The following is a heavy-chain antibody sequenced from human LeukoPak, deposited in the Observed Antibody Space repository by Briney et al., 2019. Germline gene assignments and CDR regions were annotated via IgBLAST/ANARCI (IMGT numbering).Heavy chain of an antibody. V-gene: IGHV3-48*04. CDR2: ISGSSSTI. Sequence: GSLRLSCAASGFTFSSYSMNWVRQAPGKGLEWLSYISGSSSTIYYADSVKGRFTISRDNAKNSLYLQMDSLRAEDTAVYYCAREPLGYCSGSTCYYFYMDFWGKGTTVTVSS. CDR1: GFTFSSYS. D-gene: IGHD2-15*01. CDR3: AREPLGYCSGSTCYYFYMDF. J-gene: IGHJ6*03.